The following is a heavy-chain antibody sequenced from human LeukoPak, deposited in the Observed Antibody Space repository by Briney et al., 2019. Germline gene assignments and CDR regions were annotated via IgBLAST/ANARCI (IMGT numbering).Heavy chain of an antibody. V-gene: IGHV4-59*12. D-gene: IGHD6-19*01. CDR2: IYYSGST. CDR3: ARGTLYSGWSYYFDY. J-gene: IGHJ4*02. CDR1: GGSISSYY. Sequence: PSETLSLTCTVSGGSISSYYRSWIRQPPGKGLEWIGYIYYSGSTNYSPSLKSRVTISVDTSKNQFSLKLSSVTAADTAMYYCARGTLYSGWSYYFDYWGQGSQVTVSS.